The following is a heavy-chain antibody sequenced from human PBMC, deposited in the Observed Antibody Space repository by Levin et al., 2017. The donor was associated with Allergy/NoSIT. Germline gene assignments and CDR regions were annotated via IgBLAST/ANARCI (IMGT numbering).Heavy chain of an antibody. J-gene: IGHJ4*02. CDR2: ISYDGSNK. V-gene: IGHV3-30-3*01. Sequence: GESLKISCAASGFTFSSYAMHWVRQAPGKGLEWVAVISYDGSNKYYADSVKGRFTISRDNSKNTLYLQMNSLRAEDTAVYYCARDGVRGVIIVGCVDYWGQGTLVTVSS. CDR3: ARDGVRGVIIVGCVDY. CDR1: GFTFSSYA. D-gene: IGHD3-10*01.